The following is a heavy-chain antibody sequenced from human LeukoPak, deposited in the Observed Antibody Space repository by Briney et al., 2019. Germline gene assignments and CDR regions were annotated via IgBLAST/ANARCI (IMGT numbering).Heavy chain of an antibody. CDR1: GYTFTSYG. CDR3: ARGMDYYDFWSGLFSFDY. Sequence: ASVKVSCKASGYTFTSYGISWVRQAPGQGLEWMGWISAYNGNTNYAQKLQGRVTMTTDTSTSTAYMELRSLRAEDTAVYYCARGMDYYDFWSGLFSFDYWGQGTLVTVSS. CDR2: ISAYNGNT. V-gene: IGHV1-18*01. D-gene: IGHD3-3*01. J-gene: IGHJ4*02.